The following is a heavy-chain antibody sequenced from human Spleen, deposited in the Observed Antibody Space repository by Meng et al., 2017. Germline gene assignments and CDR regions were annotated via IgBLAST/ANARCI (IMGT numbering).Heavy chain of an antibody. CDR2: INHSGST. Sequence: QIRALTGVVSGGSFSDYYWSRIRQPPGKGLEWIGEINHSGSTNYNPSLESRATISVDTSQNSLSLKLSSVTAADSAVYYCARGPTTMAHDFDYWGQGTLVTVSS. V-gene: IGHV4-34*01. CDR3: ARGPTTMAHDFDY. J-gene: IGHJ4*02. CDR1: GGSFSDYY. D-gene: IGHD4-11*01.